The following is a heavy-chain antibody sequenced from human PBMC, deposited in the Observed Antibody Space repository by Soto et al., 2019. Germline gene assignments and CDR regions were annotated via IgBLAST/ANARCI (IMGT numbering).Heavy chain of an antibody. D-gene: IGHD4-17*01. CDR3: ARNGSGDYALAY. Sequence: SGPTLVNPTQTLTLTCTLSGFSLSTSGGGVGWIRQSPGKALEWLAVFYWDDVKHYSPSLERRLTITKDTSESEVVLTMTNMDPVDTATYYCARNGSGDYALAYWGQGILVTVSS. CDR2: FYWDDVK. CDR1: GFSLSTSGGG. V-gene: IGHV2-5*02. J-gene: IGHJ4*02.